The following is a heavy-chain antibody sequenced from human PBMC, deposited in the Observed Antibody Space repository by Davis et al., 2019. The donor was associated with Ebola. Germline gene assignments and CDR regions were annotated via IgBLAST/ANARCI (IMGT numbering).Heavy chain of an antibody. D-gene: IGHD2-15*01. CDR2: FQTTGST. V-gene: IGHV4-4*07. CDR3: ARWPGYCSGGNCYSGLDV. Sequence: PSETLSLTCTVSGGSISGYYWNWIRRPAGKGLEWIGRFQTTGSTNYNPSLKSRVTMSVDTSKNQLSLKRNSVTAADTAVYYCARWPGYCSGGNCYSGLDVWGQGTTVTVSS. CDR1: GGSISGYY. J-gene: IGHJ6*02.